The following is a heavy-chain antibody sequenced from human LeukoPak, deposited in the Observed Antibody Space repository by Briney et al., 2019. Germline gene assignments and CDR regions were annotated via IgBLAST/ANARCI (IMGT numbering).Heavy chain of an antibody. V-gene: IGHV1-69*13. Sequence: SVNVSCKASGGTFSSYAISWVRQAPGQGLEWMGGIIPIFGTANYAQKFQGRVTITADESTSTAYMELSSLRSEDTAVYYCARGSYDFWSGYNPTYYYYYGMDVWGQGTTVTVSS. D-gene: IGHD3-3*01. CDR1: GGTFSSYA. CDR3: ARGSYDFWSGYNPTYYYYYGMDV. CDR2: IIPIFGTA. J-gene: IGHJ6*02.